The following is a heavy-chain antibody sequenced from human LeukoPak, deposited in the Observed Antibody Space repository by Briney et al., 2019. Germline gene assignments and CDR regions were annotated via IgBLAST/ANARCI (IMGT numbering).Heavy chain of an antibody. J-gene: IGHJ4*02. CDR1: GFTFSSYA. V-gene: IGHV3-64*04. Sequence: GGSLRLSCSASGFTFSSYAMHWVRQAPGKGLEYVSAISSNGGSTYYADSVKGRFTISRDNSKNTLYLQMNSLRAEDTAVYYCARDLEAPGDYWGQGTLVTVSS. CDR3: ARDLEAPGDY. CDR2: ISSNGGST.